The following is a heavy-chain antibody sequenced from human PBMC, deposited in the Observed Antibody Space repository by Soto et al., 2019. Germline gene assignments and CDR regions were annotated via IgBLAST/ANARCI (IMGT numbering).Heavy chain of an antibody. CDR2: MNPNSGNT. D-gene: IGHD6-13*01. J-gene: IGHJ3*01. CDR1: GYTFTSYD. Sequence: ASVKVSCKASGYTFTSYDINWVRQATGQGLEWMGWMNPNSGNTGYAQKFQGRVTMTRNTSISTAYMELSSLRSEDTAVYYCASIAAAHDAFDCSGQGTIVTVSS. V-gene: IGHV1-8*01. CDR3: ASIAAAHDAFDC.